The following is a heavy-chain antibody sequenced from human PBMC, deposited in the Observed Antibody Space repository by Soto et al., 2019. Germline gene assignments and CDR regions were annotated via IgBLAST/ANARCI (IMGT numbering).Heavy chain of an antibody. J-gene: IGHJ4*02. CDR1: GFTFRSYG. CDR3: AKGRGVVAATLAFFY. D-gene: IGHD2-15*01. Sequence: GGSLRLSCAASGFTFRSYGMHWVRQAPGKGLEWVALISSDGSDKNYADSVNGRFTISRDNSQNTLYLQMNSLRPEDTAVYYCAKGRGVVAATLAFFYWGQGTPVTVSS. CDR2: ISSDGSDK. V-gene: IGHV3-30*18.